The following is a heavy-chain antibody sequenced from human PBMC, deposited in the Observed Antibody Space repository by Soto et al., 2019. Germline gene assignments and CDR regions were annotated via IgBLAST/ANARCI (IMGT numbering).Heavy chain of an antibody. V-gene: IGHV4-34*09. CDR3: ARVDGGSIY. J-gene: IGHJ4*02. Sequence: LSLTCAVYGGSFSGYYWSWIRQPPGKGLEWIGYIYYSGSTYSNPSLKGRVTISVYTSKNQFSLKLSSVTAADTAVYYCARVDGGSIYWGQGTLVTVSS. CDR1: GGSFSGYY. CDR2: IYYSGST. D-gene: IGHD2-15*01.